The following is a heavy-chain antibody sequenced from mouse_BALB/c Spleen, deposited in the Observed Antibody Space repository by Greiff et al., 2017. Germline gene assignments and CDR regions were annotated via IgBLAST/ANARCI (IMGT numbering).Heavy chain of an antibody. CDR1: GFSLTSYG. CDR3: ARTGDRYDGAGFAY. V-gene: IGHV2-2*02. J-gene: IGHJ3*01. D-gene: IGHD2-14*01. Sequence: QVQLKESGPGLVQPSQSLSITCTVSGFSLTSYGVHWVRQSPGKGLEWLGVIWSGGSTDYNAAFISRLSISKDNSKSQVFFKMNSLQANDTAIYYCARTGDRYDGAGFAYWGQGTLVTVSA. CDR2: IWSGGST.